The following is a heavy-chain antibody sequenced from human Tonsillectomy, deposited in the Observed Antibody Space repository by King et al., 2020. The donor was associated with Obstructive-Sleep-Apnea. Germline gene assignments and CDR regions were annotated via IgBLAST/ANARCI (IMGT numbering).Heavy chain of an antibody. CDR2: INPSGGST. CDR3: AREGDYVWGSYRAYYFDY. J-gene: IGHJ4*02. Sequence: QAQLVQSGAEVKKPGASVKVSCKASGYTFTSYYMHWVRQAPGQGLEWMGIINPSGGSTSYAQKFQGRVTMTRDTSTSTVYMELGSLTSEDTAVYYCAREGDYVWGSYRAYYFDYWGQGTLVTVSS. V-gene: IGHV1-46*01. CDR1: GYTFTSYY. D-gene: IGHD3-16*02.